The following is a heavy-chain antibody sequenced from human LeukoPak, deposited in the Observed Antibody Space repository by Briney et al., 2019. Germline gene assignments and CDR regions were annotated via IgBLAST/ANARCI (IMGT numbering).Heavy chain of an antibody. V-gene: IGHV3-11*04. CDR3: ARAPLWFGKDV. D-gene: IGHD3-10*01. Sequence: GGSLRLSCAASGFTFSDYYMSWIRQAPGKGLEWVSYMSTSDSPIYYTDSVKGRFTISRDNAKNSLYLQMNSLRAEDTAVYYCARAPLWFGKDVWGKGTTVTVSS. CDR2: MSTSDSPI. CDR1: GFTFSDYY. J-gene: IGHJ6*04.